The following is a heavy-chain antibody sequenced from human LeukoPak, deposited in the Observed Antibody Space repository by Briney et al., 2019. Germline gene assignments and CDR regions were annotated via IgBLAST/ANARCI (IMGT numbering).Heavy chain of an antibody. D-gene: IGHD2-8*01. CDR3: ARDSCTNGVCENWFDP. V-gene: IGHV1-69*05. CDR2: IIPIFGTA. J-gene: IGHJ5*02. CDR1: GGTFSSYA. Sequence: SVKVSCKASGGTFSSYAISWVRQAPGQGLEWMGGIIPIFGTANYAQKFQGRVTITTDESTSTAYTELSSLRSEDTAVYYCARDSCTNGVCENWFDPWGQGTLVTVSS.